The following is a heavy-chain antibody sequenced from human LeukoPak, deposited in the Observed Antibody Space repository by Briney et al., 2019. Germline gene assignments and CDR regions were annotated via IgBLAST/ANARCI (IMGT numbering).Heavy chain of an antibody. D-gene: IGHD4-11*01. Sequence: SETLSLTCTVSGGSISSYYWSWIRRPPGKGLEWIGYIYYSGSTNYNPSLKSRVTISVDTSKNQFSLKLSSVTAADTAVYYCAGVPTTDPNGYYYYYYYMDVWGKGTTVTVSS. J-gene: IGHJ6*03. CDR1: GGSISSYY. CDR3: AGVPTTDPNGYYYYYYYMDV. V-gene: IGHV4-59*01. CDR2: IYYSGST.